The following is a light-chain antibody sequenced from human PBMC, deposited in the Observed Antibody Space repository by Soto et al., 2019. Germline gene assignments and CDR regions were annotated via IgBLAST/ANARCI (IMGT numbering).Light chain of an antibody. CDR3: QQYNSYSWT. Sequence: EIVFTQSPGTLPLSPGERTTLSRRASQSVSSSYLAWYQQNPGQAPRLLIYGASSRATGIPDRFSGSGSGTDFTLTISSLQPDEFATYYCQQYNSYSWTVGKGTKVDIK. CDR1: QSVSSSY. J-gene: IGKJ1*01. CDR2: GAS. V-gene: IGKV3-20*01.